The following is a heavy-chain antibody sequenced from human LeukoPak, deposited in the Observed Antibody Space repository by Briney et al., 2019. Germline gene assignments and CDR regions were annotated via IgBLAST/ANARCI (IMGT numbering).Heavy chain of an antibody. CDR3: ASHRGGWYFGYFQH. CDR1: GGFFSGYY. D-gene: IGHD6-19*01. V-gene: IGHV4-34*01. J-gene: IGHJ1*01. CDR2: INHSGST. Sequence: SEPLSLLCTVWGGFFSGYYWSWIRRPTGGGLEGIGEINHSGSTNYNRSLKSRVTISVDTSKNQFSLKLSSVTAADTAVYYWASHRGGWYFGYFQHWGQGTLVTVSS.